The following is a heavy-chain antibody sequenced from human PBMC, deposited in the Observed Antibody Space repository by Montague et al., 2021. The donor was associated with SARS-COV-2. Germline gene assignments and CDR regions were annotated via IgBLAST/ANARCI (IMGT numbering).Heavy chain of an antibody. J-gene: IGHJ4*02. CDR2: IDISWGT. CDR1: CPATVSWNYG. CDR3: ARVGGGTTRYFDN. V-gene: IGHV4-61*01. Sequence: SETLSLTCTVPCPATVSWNYGADRNRTRPDSSHQLIWCIDISWGTKYNPSLNSRVTILVDTSKNQFSLNLRSVTAADTAVYYCARVGGGTTRYFDNWGQGTLVTVSS. D-gene: IGHD1-1*01.